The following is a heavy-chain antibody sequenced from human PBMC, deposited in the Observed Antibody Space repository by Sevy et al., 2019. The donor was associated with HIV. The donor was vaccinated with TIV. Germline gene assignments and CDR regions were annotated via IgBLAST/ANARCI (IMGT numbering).Heavy chain of an antibody. Sequence: GGSLRLSCAASGFTFSSYAMSWVRQAPGKGLEWVSTISSRGGSTYYADSVKGRLTIPRDNSKNTLSLLMNSLRAEDTALYYCAKAGVEVAGTFDLFYFDYWGQGTLVTVSS. V-gene: IGHV3-23*01. CDR2: ISSRGGST. D-gene: IGHD6-19*01. J-gene: IGHJ4*02. CDR3: AKAGVEVAGTFDLFYFDY. CDR1: GFTFSSYA.